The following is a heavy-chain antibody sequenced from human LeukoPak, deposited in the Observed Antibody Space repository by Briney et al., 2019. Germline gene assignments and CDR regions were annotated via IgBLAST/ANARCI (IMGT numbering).Heavy chain of an antibody. V-gene: IGHV3-21*01. CDR1: GFTFSSYS. Sequence: PGGSLRLSCAASGFTFSSYSMNWVRQAPGKGLEWVSSISSSSSYIYYADSVKGRFTISRDNAKNSLYLQMNSLRVEDTAVYYCARITILRGGRDYFDQWGHGTLVTVSS. CDR2: ISSSSSYI. CDR3: ARITILRGGRDYFDQ. D-gene: IGHD3-10*01. J-gene: IGHJ4*01.